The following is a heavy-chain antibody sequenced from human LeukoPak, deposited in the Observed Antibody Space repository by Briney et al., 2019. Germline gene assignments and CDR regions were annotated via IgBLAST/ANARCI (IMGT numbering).Heavy chain of an antibody. CDR1: GFTFSSYW. Sequence: GESLRLSCAASGFTFSSYWMSWVRQAPGKGLEWVANIKEDGSEKYYVDSVKGRFTISRDNAKKSLFLQMNSLRVEDTAVYYCARGRNLAVWGQGTTVTVSS. CDR3: ARGRNLAV. J-gene: IGHJ6*02. CDR2: IKEDGSEK. V-gene: IGHV3-7*01.